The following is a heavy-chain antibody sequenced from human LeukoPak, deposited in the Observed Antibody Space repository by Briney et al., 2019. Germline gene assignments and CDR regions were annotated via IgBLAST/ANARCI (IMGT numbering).Heavy chain of an antibody. CDR2: ITNSGNSK. CDR3: ARRNTFGGVIVDDY. Sequence: GGSLRLSCAASEFTFSSYSTNWVRQAPGKGLEWVSYITNSGNSKSYADSVKGRFTISRDNTKNSLYLQMNGLRAEDTAVYYCARRNTFGGVIVDDYWGQGTLVTVSS. V-gene: IGHV3-48*01. CDR1: EFTFSSYS. D-gene: IGHD3-16*02. J-gene: IGHJ4*02.